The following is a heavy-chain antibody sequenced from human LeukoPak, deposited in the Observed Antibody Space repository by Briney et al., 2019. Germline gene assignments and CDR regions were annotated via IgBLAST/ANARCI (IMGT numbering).Heavy chain of an antibody. CDR2: ISYDGSNK. J-gene: IGHJ4*02. V-gene: IGHV3-30-3*01. D-gene: IGHD6-13*01. CDR3: AREEAAAIDY. CDR1: GFTFSSYA. Sequence: GRSLRLSCAASGFTFSSYAMHWVRQAPGKGLEWVAVISYDGSNKYYADSVKGRFTISRDNSKNTLYLQMNSLRAEDTAVYYCAREEAAAIDYWGQGTLVTVSS.